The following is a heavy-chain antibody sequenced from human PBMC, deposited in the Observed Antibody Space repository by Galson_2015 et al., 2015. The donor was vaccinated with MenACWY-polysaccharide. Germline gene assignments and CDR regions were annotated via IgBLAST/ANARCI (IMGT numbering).Heavy chain of an antibody. CDR1: GFSFSYSG. CDR3: AKDSSIWGNLNY. J-gene: IGHJ4*02. V-gene: IGHV3-30*02. D-gene: IGHD7-27*01. Sequence: LRLCCPASGFSFSYSGMHWVRQAAGKGLEWEAVIRYDGSSEYYADSVKGRFTISRYISKNTLYLQMNGLRFEDTAVYYCAKDSSIWGNLNYWGQGTLVTVSS. CDR2: IRYDGSSE.